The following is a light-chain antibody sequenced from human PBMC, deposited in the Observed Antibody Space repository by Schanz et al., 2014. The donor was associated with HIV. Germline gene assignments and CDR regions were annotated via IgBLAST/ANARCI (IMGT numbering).Light chain of an antibody. J-gene: IGLJ2*01. Sequence: QSVLTQPASVSGSPGQSITISCTGTSSDVGGYIYVSWYRQHPGKAPQLMIYDVSNRPSGVSDRFSGSKSGNTASLTISGLQADDEADYYCSSHAGRNSFVVLGGGTKLTVL. CDR2: DVS. CDR1: SSDVGGYIY. CDR3: SSHAGRNSFVV. V-gene: IGLV2-14*03.